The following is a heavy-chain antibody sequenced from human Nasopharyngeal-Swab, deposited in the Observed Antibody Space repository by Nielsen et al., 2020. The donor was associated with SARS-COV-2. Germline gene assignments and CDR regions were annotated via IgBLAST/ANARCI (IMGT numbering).Heavy chain of an antibody. J-gene: IGHJ6*02. CDR2: IKSKTDGGTT. Sequence: VRQAPGKGLEWVGRIKSKTDGGTTDYAAPVKGRFTISRDDSKNTLYLQMNSLKTEDTAVYYCTVDCTPYGMDVWGQGTTVTVSS. V-gene: IGHV3-15*01. CDR3: TVDCTPYGMDV.